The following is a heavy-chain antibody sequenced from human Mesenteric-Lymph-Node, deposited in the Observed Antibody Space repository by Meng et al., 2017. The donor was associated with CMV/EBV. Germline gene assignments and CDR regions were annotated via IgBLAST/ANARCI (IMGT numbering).Heavy chain of an antibody. CDR2: ISYTGGT. CDR1: GGSFSVYW. CDR3: AMHPADFDY. Sequence: SLTCAVYGGSFSVYWWSWIRQPPGKGLEWVGEISYTGGTNYNPSLKSRVIISADTSKKQFSLKLTSVTAADTAVYYCAMHPADFDYWGQGILVTVSS. V-gene: IGHV4-34*01. J-gene: IGHJ4*02.